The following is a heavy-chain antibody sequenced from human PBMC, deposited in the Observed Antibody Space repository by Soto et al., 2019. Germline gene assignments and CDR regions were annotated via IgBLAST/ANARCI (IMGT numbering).Heavy chain of an antibody. CDR2: IIPIFGTA. Sequence: QVQLVQSGAEVKKPGSSVKVSCKASGGTFSSYAISWVRQAPGQGLEWMGGIIPIFGTANYAQKFQGRVTITADESTSTAYMELSSLRSEDTAVYYCARGGIVGATGYYYGMDDWGQGTTVTVSS. J-gene: IGHJ6*02. D-gene: IGHD1-26*01. CDR1: GGTFSSYA. V-gene: IGHV1-69*12. CDR3: ARGGIVGATGYYYGMDD.